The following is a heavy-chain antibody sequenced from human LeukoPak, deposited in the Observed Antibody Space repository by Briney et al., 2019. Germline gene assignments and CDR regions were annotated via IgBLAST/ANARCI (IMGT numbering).Heavy chain of an antibody. CDR3: VRAPIVVVTFFDY. Sequence: GGSLRLSCSASGSTFSSYAMHWVRQAPGKGLEYVSAISSNGGSTYYADSVKGRFTISRDNSKNTLYLQMSSLRAEDTAVYYCVRAPIVVVTFFDYWGQGTLVTVSS. J-gene: IGHJ4*02. CDR1: GSTFSSYA. V-gene: IGHV3-64D*06. D-gene: IGHD2-21*02. CDR2: ISSNGGST.